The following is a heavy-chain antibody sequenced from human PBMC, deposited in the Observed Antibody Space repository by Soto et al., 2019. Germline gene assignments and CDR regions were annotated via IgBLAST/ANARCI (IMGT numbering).Heavy chain of an antibody. J-gene: IGHJ3*02. CDR1: GYTFTSYG. CDR2: ISAYNGNT. CDR3: ARETRPDDAFDI. Sequence: ASVKVSCKASGYTFTSYGISWVRQAPGQGLEWMGWISAYNGNTNYAQKLQGRVTMTTDTSTSTAYMELRSLRAEDTAVYYCARETRPDDAFDIWGQGTMVTVSS. V-gene: IGHV1-18*01.